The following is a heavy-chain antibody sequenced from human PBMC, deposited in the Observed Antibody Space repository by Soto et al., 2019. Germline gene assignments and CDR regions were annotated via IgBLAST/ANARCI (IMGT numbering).Heavy chain of an antibody. V-gene: IGHV3-11*05. J-gene: IGHJ4*02. CDR3: AKVLAIFGVVVDY. Sequence: GGSLRLSCTASGFTFSDYYMSWIRRAPGKGLEWVSYIRSGSGYTDYADSVKGRFTISRDNAKNSLYLQMNSLRAEDTAVYYCAKVLAIFGVVVDYWGQGTLVTVSS. D-gene: IGHD3-3*01. CDR1: GFTFSDYY. CDR2: IRSGSGYT.